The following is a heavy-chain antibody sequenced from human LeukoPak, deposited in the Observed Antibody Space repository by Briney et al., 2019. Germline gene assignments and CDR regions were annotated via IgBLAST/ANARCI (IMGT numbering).Heavy chain of an antibody. D-gene: IGHD3-10*01. V-gene: IGHV4-59*08. J-gene: IGHJ4*02. CDR1: GGSISSYY. CDR3: ARRWDRGSGVFDY. CDR2: IYYSGST. Sequence: PSETLSLTCTVSGGSISSYYWSWIRQPPGKGLEWIGYIYYSGSTNYNPSLKSRVTISVDTSKNQFSLNLISVTAADTAVYYCARRWDRGSGVFDYWGQGTLVTVDS.